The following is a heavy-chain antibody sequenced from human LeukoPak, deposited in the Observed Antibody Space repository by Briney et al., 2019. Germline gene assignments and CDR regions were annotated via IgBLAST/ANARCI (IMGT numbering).Heavy chain of an antibody. CDR1: GGSISSSSYY. J-gene: IGHJ4*02. D-gene: IGHD2-8*01. CDR3: ARDWAVLMVYANRHYPNFDY. V-gene: IGHV4-39*07. Sequence: PSETLSLTCTVSGGSISSSSYYWGWIRQPPGKGLEWIGSIYYSGSTYYNPSLKSRVTISVGTSKNQFSLKLSSVTAADTAVYYCARDWAVLMVYANRHYPNFDYWGQGTLVTVSS. CDR2: IYYSGST.